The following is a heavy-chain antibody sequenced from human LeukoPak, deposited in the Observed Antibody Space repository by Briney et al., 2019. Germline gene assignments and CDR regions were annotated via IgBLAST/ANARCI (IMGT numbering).Heavy chain of an antibody. Sequence: SETLSLTCSVSGGSISRGDYYWSWIRQPPGKGLEWIGYIYYSGSTYYHPSLESRVTISVGPSKNQFSLKLSSVTAGDTAVYYCARDHRSGSYYGPIDYWGQGTLVSVSS. D-gene: IGHD3-10*01. CDR2: IYYSGST. CDR1: GGSISRGDYY. J-gene: IGHJ4*02. CDR3: ARDHRSGSYYGPIDY. V-gene: IGHV4-30-4*01.